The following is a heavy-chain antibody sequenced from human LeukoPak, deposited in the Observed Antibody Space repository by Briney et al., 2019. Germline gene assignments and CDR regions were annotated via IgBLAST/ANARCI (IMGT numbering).Heavy chain of an antibody. D-gene: IGHD3-22*01. CDR1: GFTFSSYA. J-gene: IGHJ4*02. Sequence: GRSLRLSCAASGFTFSSYAMHWVRQAPGKGLEWVAVISYAVKGRFTISRDNSKNTLYLQMNSLRAEDTAVHYCARDPALTTYYYDSSGYQNWGQGTLVTVSS. CDR3: ARDPALTTYYYDSSGYQN. CDR2: ISYA. V-gene: IGHV3-30*04.